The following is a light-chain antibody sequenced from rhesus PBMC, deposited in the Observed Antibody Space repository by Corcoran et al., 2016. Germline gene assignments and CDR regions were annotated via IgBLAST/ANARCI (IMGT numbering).Light chain of an antibody. CDR3: LQTKVFPRT. Sequence: DIVLTQSPASLAVSPGQRATVTCRASESVTVFGKNLIHWYQQKPGQPPKLLLHETTKRDTGVPARFSGSGSATDFTLTIPPVEADDGATYYCLQTKVFPRTFDQGTKVEIK. CDR2: ETT. CDR1: ESVTVFGKNL. J-gene: IGKJ1*01. V-gene: IGKV7-13*01.